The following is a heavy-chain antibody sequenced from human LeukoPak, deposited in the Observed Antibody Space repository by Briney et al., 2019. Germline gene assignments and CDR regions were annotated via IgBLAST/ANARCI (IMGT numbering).Heavy chain of an antibody. D-gene: IGHD3-10*01. CDR1: GGSISSYY. CDR3: ARRPPGYYYYMDV. Sequence: PSETLSFTCTVSGGSISSYYWSWIRQPPGKGLEWIGYVYYSGSTNYNPSLKSRVTISVDTSKNQYSLKLSSVTAADTAVYYCARRPPGYYYYMDVWGKGTTVTVSS. J-gene: IGHJ6*03. V-gene: IGHV4-59*01. CDR2: VYYSGST.